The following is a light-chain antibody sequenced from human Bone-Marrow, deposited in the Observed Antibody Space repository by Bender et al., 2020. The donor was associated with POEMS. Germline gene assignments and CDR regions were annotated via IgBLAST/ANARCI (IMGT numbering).Light chain of an antibody. CDR3: SSYAGSSNWL. Sequence: QSALTQPASVSGSPGQSITISCTGTSSDVGGYNLVSWHQQHPGKAPKLMIYDVSTRPSGVPDRFSGSKSGNTASLTVSGLQAEDEADYYCSSYAGSSNWLFGGGTKLTVL. CDR1: SSDVGGYNL. V-gene: IGLV2-14*03. J-gene: IGLJ2*01. CDR2: DVS.